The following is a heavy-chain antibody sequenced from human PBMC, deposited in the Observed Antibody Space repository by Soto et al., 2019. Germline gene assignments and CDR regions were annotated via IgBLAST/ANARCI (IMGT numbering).Heavy chain of an antibody. CDR1: GFTFSSYA. Sequence: GGSLRLSCAASGFTFSSYAMSWVRQAPGKGLEWVSAISGSGGSTYYADSVKGRFTISRDNSKNTLYLQMNSLRAEDTAVYYCAKERIAARSYHYYGMDVWGQGTTVTVSS. V-gene: IGHV3-23*01. D-gene: IGHD6-6*01. CDR2: ISGSGGST. J-gene: IGHJ6*02. CDR3: AKERIAARSYHYYGMDV.